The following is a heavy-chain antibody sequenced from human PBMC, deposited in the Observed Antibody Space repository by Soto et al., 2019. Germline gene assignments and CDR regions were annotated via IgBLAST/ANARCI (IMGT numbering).Heavy chain of an antibody. J-gene: IGHJ3*02. Sequence: ASVKVSCKASGYTFTGYYMHWVRQAPGQGLEWMGWINPNSGGTNYAQKFQGRVTMTRDTSISTAYMELSRLRSDDTAVYYCASWSEVIVVVYPYDAFDIWGQGTMVTVSS. D-gene: IGHD3-22*01. CDR2: INPNSGGT. CDR3: ASWSEVIVVVYPYDAFDI. CDR1: GYTFTGYY. V-gene: IGHV1-2*02.